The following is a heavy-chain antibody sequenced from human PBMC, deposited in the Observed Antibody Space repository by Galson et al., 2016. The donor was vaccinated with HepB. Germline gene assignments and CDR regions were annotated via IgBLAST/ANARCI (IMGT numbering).Heavy chain of an antibody. CDR3: ARDSRGSALGGIDS. J-gene: IGHJ4*02. CDR2: INTDTGXP. V-gene: IGHV7-4-1*02. D-gene: IGHD3-16*01. CDR1: XXXFTSYX. Sequence: KVSCXASXXXFTSYXXXWVXXAPGXRLEXXXWINTDTGXPTYVQGFTGRFVFSLDTSVSTAYLXISSLKPEXTAVYYCARDSRGSALGGIDSXXQGTXVTXXS.